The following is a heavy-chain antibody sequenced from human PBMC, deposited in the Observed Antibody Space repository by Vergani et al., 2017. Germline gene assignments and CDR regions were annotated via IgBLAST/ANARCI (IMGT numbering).Heavy chain of an antibody. V-gene: IGHV4-38-2*02. D-gene: IGHD3-10*01. J-gene: IGHJ3*02. CDR2: INHSGGT. CDR1: GNSISSDYY. CDR3: ARDAMVRAVIGAFDN. Sequence: QVQLQESGPGLVKPSETLSLTCSVSGNSISSDYYWGWIRQPPGKGLEWIGTINHSGGTYYNPSLKSRVTISVDTSKNQFSLKLTSVTAADTAVYYCARDAMVRAVIGAFDNWGLGTMVTVSS.